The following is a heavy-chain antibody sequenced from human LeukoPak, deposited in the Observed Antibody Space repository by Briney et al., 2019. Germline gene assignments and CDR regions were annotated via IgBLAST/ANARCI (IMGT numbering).Heavy chain of an antibody. CDR3: ARDQWFGESRGDMDV. J-gene: IGHJ6*03. D-gene: IGHD3-10*01. CDR1: GFTFSSYA. CDR2: XSYDGSNK. V-gene: IGHV3-30*04. Sequence: PGRSLRLSCAASGFTFSSYAMHWVRQAPGKGLEXXXXXSYDGSNKYYADSVKGRFTISRDNSKNTLYLQMNSLRAEDTAVYYCARDQWFGESRGDMDVWGKGTTVTVSS.